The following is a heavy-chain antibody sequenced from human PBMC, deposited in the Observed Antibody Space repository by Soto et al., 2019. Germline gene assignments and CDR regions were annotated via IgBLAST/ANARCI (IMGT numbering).Heavy chain of an antibody. Sequence: SATLSLTCTVSGDSIGTTHSYWAWIRQSPGKGLEWIGNIHYSGSTYYMPSLRSRVTLSVDTSKNQFSLRLTSVTAEDTAVYYCARHEGNGNVWPLDYWGQGILVTVSS. CDR3: ARHEGNGNVWPLDY. CDR2: IHYSGST. CDR1: GDSIGTTHSY. J-gene: IGHJ4*02. V-gene: IGHV4-39*01. D-gene: IGHD2-8*01.